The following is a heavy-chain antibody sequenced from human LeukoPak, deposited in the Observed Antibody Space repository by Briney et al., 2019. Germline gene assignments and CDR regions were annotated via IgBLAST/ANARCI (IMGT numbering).Heavy chain of an antibody. V-gene: IGHV3-66*01. J-gene: IGHJ4*02. Sequence: GGSLRLSCAASGFTVSSNYMSWVRQAPGKGLEWVSVIYSGGSTYYVDSVKGRFTISRDNSKNTLYLQMNSLRAEDRAVYYCARDEGDSSGYYFDYWGQGTLVTVSS. CDR1: GFTVSSNY. CDR2: IYSGGST. CDR3: ARDEGDSSGYYFDY. D-gene: IGHD3-22*01.